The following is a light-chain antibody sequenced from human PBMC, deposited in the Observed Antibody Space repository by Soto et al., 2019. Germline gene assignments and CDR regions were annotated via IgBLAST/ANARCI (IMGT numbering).Light chain of an antibody. Sequence: EIVLTQSPDTLSLSPGETATLSCGASQSVSSSHIAWYQQKPGQSPRLLIDGASSRASGIPDRFSGSGSGTDFTLTISRLEPEDFAVYYCQQYGSSPPTFGQGTKVDIK. V-gene: IGKV3-20*01. CDR3: QQYGSSPPT. CDR2: GAS. CDR1: QSVSSSH. J-gene: IGKJ1*01.